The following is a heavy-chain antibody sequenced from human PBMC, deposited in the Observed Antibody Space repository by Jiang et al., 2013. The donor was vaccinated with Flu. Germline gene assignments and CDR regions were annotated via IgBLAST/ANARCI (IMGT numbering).Heavy chain of an antibody. J-gene: IGHJ6*02. Sequence: KSRVTISVDTSKNQFSLRLSSVTAADTAVYYCARGGTGWPYYYYHMDVWGQGTTVTVYS. V-gene: IGHV4-30-2*04. D-gene: IGHD3-16*01. CDR3: ARGGTGWPYYYYHMDV.